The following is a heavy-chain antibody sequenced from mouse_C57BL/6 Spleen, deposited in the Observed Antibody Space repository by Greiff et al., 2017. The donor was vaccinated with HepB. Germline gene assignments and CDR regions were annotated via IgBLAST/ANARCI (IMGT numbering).Heavy chain of an antibody. CDR3: ARYGIYYDYDNV. CDR1: GYTFTSYW. Sequence: VQLQQSGAELAKPGASVKLSCKASGYTFTSYWMHWVKQRPGQGLEWIGYINPSSGYTKYNQKFKDKATLTADISSSTAYMQLSSLTYEDSAVYYCARYGIYYDYDNVWGTGTTVTVSS. D-gene: IGHD2-4*01. V-gene: IGHV1-7*01. CDR2: INPSSGYT. J-gene: IGHJ1*03.